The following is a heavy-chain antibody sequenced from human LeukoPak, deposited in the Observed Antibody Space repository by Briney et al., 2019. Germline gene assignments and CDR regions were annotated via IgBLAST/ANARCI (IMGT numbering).Heavy chain of an antibody. CDR3: AKLVGATTGIDY. Sequence: PGGSLRLSCAASGFTFSDYWMHWVRQAPGKGLVWVSRINGDGTSTRYADSVKGRFTISRDNAKNTLYQQMNSLSAEDTAVYYCAKLVGATTGIDYWGQGTLVTVSS. D-gene: IGHD1-26*01. J-gene: IGHJ4*02. V-gene: IGHV3-74*01. CDR1: GFTFSDYW. CDR2: INGDGTST.